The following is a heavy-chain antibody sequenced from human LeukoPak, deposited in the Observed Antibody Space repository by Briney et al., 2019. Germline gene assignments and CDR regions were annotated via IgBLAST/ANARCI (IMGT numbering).Heavy chain of an antibody. D-gene: IGHD5-12*01. CDR1: GASTSSSF. Sequence: SETLSLTCTVSGASTSSSFWSWIRQSPGKGLEWIGYINYRGETSQNPSLESRVSMSVDTSKNQISLQLTSVTAADTAVYYCARMIVATIRIGVYFYHGMDVWGQGTTVAVSS. CDR2: INYRGET. J-gene: IGHJ6*02. CDR3: ARMIVATIRIGVYFYHGMDV. V-gene: IGHV4-59*08.